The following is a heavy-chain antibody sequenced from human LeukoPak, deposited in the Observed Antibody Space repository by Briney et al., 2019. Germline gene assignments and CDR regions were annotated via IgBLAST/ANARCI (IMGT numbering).Heavy chain of an antibody. V-gene: IGHV5-51*01. Sequence: GESLKISCKGSGYSFNSYWIAWVRQMPGKGLEWMGIIYPGDSDTRYSPSFQGQVTISADKSIRIAYLQWSSLKASDTAMYYCVRHRAFTAMDDPEEFDYWGQGTLVTVSS. J-gene: IGHJ4*02. CDR2: IYPGDSDT. CDR3: VRHRAFTAMDDPEEFDY. CDR1: GYSFNSYW. D-gene: IGHD5-18*01.